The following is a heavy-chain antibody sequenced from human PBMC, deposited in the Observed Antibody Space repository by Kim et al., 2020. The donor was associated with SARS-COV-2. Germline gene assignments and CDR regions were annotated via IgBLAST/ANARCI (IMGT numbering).Heavy chain of an antibody. J-gene: IGHJ4*02. V-gene: IGHV3-48*04. D-gene: IGHD2-21*01. CDR2: ITSSSSSI. CDR3: ARGLRAIAVEPY. Sequence: GGSLRLSCIASGFTFRTYGIYWVRQAPGKGLEWLSYITSSSSSIYYADSVKGRFTVSRDNAKNSGYLQINSLRAEDTAVYYCARGLRAIAVEPYWGQGTLVTVSS. CDR1: GFTFRTYG.